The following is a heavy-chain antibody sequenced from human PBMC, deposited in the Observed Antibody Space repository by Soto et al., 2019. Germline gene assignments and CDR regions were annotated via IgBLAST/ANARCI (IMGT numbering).Heavy chain of an antibody. CDR2: IMPIFRTP. Sequence: QVQLEQSGAEVKKPGSSVKVSCKASGGTFSTSAISWVRQAPGQGLEWMGGIMPIFRTPAYAQKFQGRVTITADESTSTAYMELSGLRSDDTAVYYCARDKDRQQLSGNYYYMLDVWGQGTTVTGSS. CDR3: ARDKDRQQLSGNYYYMLDV. D-gene: IGHD6-25*01. V-gene: IGHV1-69*13. CDR1: GGTFSTSA. J-gene: IGHJ6*02.